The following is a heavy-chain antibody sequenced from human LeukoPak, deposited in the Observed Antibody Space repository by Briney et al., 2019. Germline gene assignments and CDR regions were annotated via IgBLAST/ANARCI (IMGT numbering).Heavy chain of an antibody. CDR2: IKQDGSEK. V-gene: IGHV3-7*03. J-gene: IGHJ4*02. D-gene: IGHD1-26*01. Sequence: GGSLRLSCVASGFTFSSYWMGWVRQAPGKGLEWVANIKQDGSEKYYVDSVKGRFTISRDNAKNSLDLQMNSLRAKDPAVYYWGKVRWAGGTWAFDYWGQGALGTVSS. CDR1: GFTFSSYW. CDR3: GKVRWAGGTWAFDY.